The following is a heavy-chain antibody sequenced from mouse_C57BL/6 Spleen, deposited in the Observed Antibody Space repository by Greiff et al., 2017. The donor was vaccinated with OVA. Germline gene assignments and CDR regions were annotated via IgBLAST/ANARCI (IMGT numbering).Heavy chain of an antibody. V-gene: IGHV5-16*01. D-gene: IGHD1-1*01. Sequence: EVKLMESEGGLVQPGSSMKLSCTASGFTFSDYYMAWVRQVPEKGLEWVANINYDGSSTYYLDSLKSRFLISRANAKNILYLQMSSLKSDDTSTYSCASAAYYYGSSYDYAMDYWGQGTSVTVSS. J-gene: IGHJ4*01. CDR3: ASAAYYYGSSYDYAMDY. CDR1: GFTFSDYY. CDR2: INYDGSST.